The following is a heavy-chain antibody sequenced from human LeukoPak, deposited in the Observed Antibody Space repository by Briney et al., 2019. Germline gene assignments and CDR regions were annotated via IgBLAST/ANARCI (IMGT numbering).Heavy chain of an antibody. V-gene: IGHV3-23*01. CDR3: TKGTIWLPFDY. CDR2: ISGSGGST. CDR1: GFIFSDHY. D-gene: IGHD5-18*01. Sequence: GGSLRLSCGASGFIFSDHYMNWVRQAPGKGLEWVSAISGSGGSTYYADSVKGRFTISRDNSKNTLYLQTNSLRAEDTAVYYCTKGTIWLPFDYWGQGTLVTVSS. J-gene: IGHJ4*02.